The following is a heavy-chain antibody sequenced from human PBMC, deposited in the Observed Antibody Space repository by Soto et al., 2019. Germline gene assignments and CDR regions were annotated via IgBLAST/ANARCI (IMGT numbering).Heavy chain of an antibody. CDR3: ARVKGGYSSSWYTRSSWVFDY. CDR2: IYYSGST. CDR1: GGSISSGDYY. V-gene: IGHV4-30-4*01. D-gene: IGHD6-13*01. Sequence: QVQLQESGPGLVKPSQTLSLTCTVSGGSISSGDYYWSWIRQPPGKGLEWIGYIYYSGSTYYNPSLKSRVTISVDTSKNQFSLKLSSVTAADTAVYYCARVKGGYSSSWYTRSSWVFDYWGQGTLVTVSS. J-gene: IGHJ4*02.